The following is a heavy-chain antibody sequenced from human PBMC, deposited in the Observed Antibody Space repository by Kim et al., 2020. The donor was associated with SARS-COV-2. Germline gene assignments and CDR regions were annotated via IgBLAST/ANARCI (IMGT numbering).Heavy chain of an antibody. CDR1: GFTFSSYG. CDR3: ARDPGHYDSSGYYPVAFDI. J-gene: IGHJ3*02. D-gene: IGHD3-22*01. Sequence: GGSLRLSCAASGFTFSSYGMHWVRQAPGKGLEWVAVIWYDGSNKYYADSAKGRFTISRDNSKNTLYLQMNSLRAEDTAVYYCARDPGHYDSSGYYPVAFDIWGQGTMVTVSS. CDR2: IWYDGSNK. V-gene: IGHV3-33*01.